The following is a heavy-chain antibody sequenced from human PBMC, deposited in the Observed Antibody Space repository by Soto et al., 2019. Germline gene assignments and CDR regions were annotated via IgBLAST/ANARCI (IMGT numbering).Heavy chain of an antibody. J-gene: IGHJ5*02. Sequence: QVQLVQSGAEVKKPGASVKVSCKASGYTFISNYIHWVRQAPGQGLEWVGIINPSGGSTTYAQRFQGRVIMTRDTSTSTVYMELSSLRSEDTAVYYCAMAFNNWFDPWGQGTLVTVSS. CDR3: AMAFNNWFDP. CDR1: GYTFISNY. D-gene: IGHD2-8*01. V-gene: IGHV1-46*01. CDR2: INPSGGST.